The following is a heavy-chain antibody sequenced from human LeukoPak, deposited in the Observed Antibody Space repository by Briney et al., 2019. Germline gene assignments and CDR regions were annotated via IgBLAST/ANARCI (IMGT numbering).Heavy chain of an antibody. CDR1: GGTFSSYA. J-gene: IGHJ4*02. D-gene: IGHD6-19*01. CDR2: IIPIFGTA. CDR3: AGISSGRDYYFDY. V-gene: IGHV1-69*05. Sequence: SVKVSCKASGGTFSSYAISWVRQAPGQGLEWMGRIIPIFGTANYSQKFQGRVTITTDESTSTAYMELSSLRSEDTAVYYCAGISSGRDYYFDYWGQGTLVTVSS.